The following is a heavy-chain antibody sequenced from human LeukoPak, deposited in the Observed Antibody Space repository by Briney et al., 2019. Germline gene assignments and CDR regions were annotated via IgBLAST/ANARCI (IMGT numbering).Heavy chain of an antibody. CDR1: GGSISSGGYS. Sequence: PSQTLSLTCAVSGGSISSGGYSWSWIRQPPGKGLERIGEINHSGSTNHNPSLKSRLTMSVDTSKNQFFLKLSSVTAADTAVYYCARGRYLPLYFDYWGQGTLVTVSS. D-gene: IGHD3-16*02. J-gene: IGHJ4*02. V-gene: IGHV4-30-2*01. CDR2: INHSGST. CDR3: ARGRYLPLYFDY.